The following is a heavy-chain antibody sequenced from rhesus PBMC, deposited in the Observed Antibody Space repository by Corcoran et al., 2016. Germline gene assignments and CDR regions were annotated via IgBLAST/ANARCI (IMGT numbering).Heavy chain of an antibody. CDR2: IHGSAYAP. Sequence: QLQLQESGPGLVKPSETLSVTCAVSGGSISSSYWSWIRQAPGKGLEWIGYIHGSAYAPNYNPPLQSPGTLSINTSKHQLSLKLSSGPAGDTAVYYCASGPYEGDYGYYYTEYYFDYWGQGVLVTVSS. CDR1: GGSISSSY. CDR3: ASGPYEGDYGYYYTEYYFDY. V-gene: IGHV4-169*02. D-gene: IGHD3-9*01. J-gene: IGHJ4*01.